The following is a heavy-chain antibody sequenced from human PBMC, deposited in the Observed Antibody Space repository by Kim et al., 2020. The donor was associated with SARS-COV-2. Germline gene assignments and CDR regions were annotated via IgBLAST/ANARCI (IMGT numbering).Heavy chain of an antibody. J-gene: IGHJ2*01. Sequence: VKGRFTISRDNSKNSLYLQMNSLRTEDTALYYCAKEAGIAAAGTSWYFDLWGRGTLVTVSS. D-gene: IGHD6-13*01. V-gene: IGHV3-43*01. CDR3: AKEAGIAAAGTSWYFDL.